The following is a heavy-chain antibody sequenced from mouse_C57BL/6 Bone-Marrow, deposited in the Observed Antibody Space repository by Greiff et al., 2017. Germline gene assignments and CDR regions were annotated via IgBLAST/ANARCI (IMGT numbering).Heavy chain of an antibody. CDR1: GYSITSGYF. CDR2: KSNDGSN. J-gene: IGHJ2*01. V-gene: IGHV3-6*01. Sequence: EVQVVESGPGLVKPSPSLSLTCSVTGYSITSGYFWNWIRQFPGNKLEWRGYKSNDGSNNYNPSLKNLISITRDTSKNQFFLTLNSVTSEDTASYYWARDEVYYFDYWGKGTTLTVSS. D-gene: IGHD2-14*01. CDR3: ARDEVYYFDY.